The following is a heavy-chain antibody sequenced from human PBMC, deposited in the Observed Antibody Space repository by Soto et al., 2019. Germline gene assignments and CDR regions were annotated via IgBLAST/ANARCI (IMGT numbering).Heavy chain of an antibody. CDR2: IVVGSGNT. CDR1: GFTFTSSA. CDR3: AAAPDFDWLLTTVDY. J-gene: IGHJ4*02. D-gene: IGHD3-9*01. Sequence: SVKVSCKASGFTFTSSAVQWVRQARGQRLEWIGWIVVGSGNTNYAQKFQERVTITRDMSTSTAYMELSSLRSEDTAVYYCAAAPDFDWLLTTVDYWGQGTLVTAPQ. V-gene: IGHV1-58*01.